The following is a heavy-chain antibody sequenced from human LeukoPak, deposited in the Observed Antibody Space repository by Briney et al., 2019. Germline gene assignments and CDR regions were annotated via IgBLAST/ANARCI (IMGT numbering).Heavy chain of an antibody. CDR1: GFTFRSCI. CDR3: ARAGYFAS. V-gene: IGHV3-21*01. CDR2: ISSSSSYI. Sequence: GGSLRLSCAAPGFTFRSCIMNGVRQAPRRGLEGVSSISSSSSYIYYADSVKGRFPISRDTAKQSLYLPMTSPRVADTDVYYCARAGYFASWGKGTLAPVS. J-gene: IGHJ4*02.